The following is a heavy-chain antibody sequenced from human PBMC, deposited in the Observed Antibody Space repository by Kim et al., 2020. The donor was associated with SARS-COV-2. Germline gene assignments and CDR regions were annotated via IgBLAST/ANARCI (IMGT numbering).Heavy chain of an antibody. D-gene: IGHD3-10*01. V-gene: IGHV3-23*01. CDR2: ISNSGGNT. CDR3: ANSRLLWFGDLFDY. CDR1: GFTFSNYA. J-gene: IGHJ4*02. Sequence: GGSLRLSCAASGFTFSNYAMSWVRQAPGKGLEWVSGISNSGGNTYYADSVKGRFTISRDNSKNTLYLQMSSLRAEDTAVYYCANSRLLWFGDLFDYWGQGTLVTVSS.